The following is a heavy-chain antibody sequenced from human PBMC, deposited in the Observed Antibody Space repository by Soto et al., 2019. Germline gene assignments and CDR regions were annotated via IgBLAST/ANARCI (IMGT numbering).Heavy chain of an antibody. CDR1: GFTFSSYA. J-gene: IGHJ5*02. CDR2: ISGSGGST. D-gene: IGHD2-8*01. V-gene: IGHV3-23*01. CDR3: AKDGVVLGVYGFDP. Sequence: EVQLLESGGGLVQPGGSLRLSCAASGFTFSSYAMSWVRQAPGKGLEWVSAISGSGGSTYYADSVKGRYTISRDNSKNTLYLQMNRLRAEDAAVYYWAKDGVVLGVYGFDPWGQGTLVTVSS.